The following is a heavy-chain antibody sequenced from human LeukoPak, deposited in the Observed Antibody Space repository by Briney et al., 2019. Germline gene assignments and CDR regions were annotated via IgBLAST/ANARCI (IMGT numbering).Heavy chain of an antibody. J-gene: IGHJ4*02. CDR1: GFTFDDCG. Sequence: GGSLRLSCAASGFTFDDCGMAWVRQAPGKGLEWVAGIDWDGGGTGYAKSVKGRFTISRDNAKNSLYLQMKSLRDEDTAFYYCASLPLGYWGQGTLVTVSS. V-gene: IGHV3-20*04. CDR3: ASLPLGY. D-gene: IGHD7-27*01. CDR2: IDWDGGGT.